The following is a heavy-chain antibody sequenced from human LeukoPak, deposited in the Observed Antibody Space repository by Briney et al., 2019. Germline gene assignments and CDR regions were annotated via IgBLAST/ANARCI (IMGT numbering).Heavy chain of an antibody. CDR3: WSNYCYYGMDV. J-gene: IGHJ6*02. CDR1: GGSFSGYY. V-gene: IGHV4-34*01. CDR2: INHSGST. Sequence: SETLSLTCAVYGGSFSGYYWSWIRQPPGKGLEWIGEINHSGSTNYNPSLKSRVTISVDTSKNQFSPKLSSVTAADTAVYSCWSNYCYYGMDVWGQGTTVTVSS. D-gene: IGHD6-13*01.